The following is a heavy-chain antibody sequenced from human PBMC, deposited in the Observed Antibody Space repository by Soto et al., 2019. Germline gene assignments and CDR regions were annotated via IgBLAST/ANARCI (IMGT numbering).Heavy chain of an antibody. CDR1: GFTFSSYA. V-gene: IGHV3-23*01. CDR2: ISGSGGST. J-gene: IGHJ5*02. Sequence: EVQLLESGGGLVQPGGSLRLSCAASGFTFSSYAMSWVRQAPGKGLEWVSAISGSGGSTYYADSVKGRFTISRDNSKNTLYLQMNSLRAEDTAVYYCAKNPVVVVAATREGWFDPWGQGILVTVSS. CDR3: AKNPVVVVAATREGWFDP. D-gene: IGHD2-15*01.